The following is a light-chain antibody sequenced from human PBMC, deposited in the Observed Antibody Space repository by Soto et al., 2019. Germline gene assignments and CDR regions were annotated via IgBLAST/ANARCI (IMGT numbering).Light chain of an antibody. CDR2: GAS. V-gene: IGKV3-20*01. CDR1: QSVSSNY. CDR3: QQYGSSPQT. J-gene: IGKJ1*01. Sequence: EIVLTQSPGTLSLSPGERATLSCRASQSVSSNYLAWYQQKPGQAPRLLIYGASSRATGIPDRFSGSGSGTDFTLTISRLEPEDFAVYYCQQYGSSPQTFSQGTKVEIK.